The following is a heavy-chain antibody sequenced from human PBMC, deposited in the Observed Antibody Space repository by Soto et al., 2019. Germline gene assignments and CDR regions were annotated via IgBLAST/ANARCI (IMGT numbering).Heavy chain of an antibody. D-gene: IGHD6-19*01. Sequence: SVKVSCKASGGTFSSYAISWVRQAPGQGLEWMGGIIPIFGTANYAQKFQGRVTITADESTSTAYMELSSLRSEDTAVYYCAGRIAVAGTEVNYFDYWGQGTLVTVSS. CDR2: IIPIFGTA. V-gene: IGHV1-69*13. CDR3: AGRIAVAGTEVNYFDY. J-gene: IGHJ4*02. CDR1: GGTFSSYA.